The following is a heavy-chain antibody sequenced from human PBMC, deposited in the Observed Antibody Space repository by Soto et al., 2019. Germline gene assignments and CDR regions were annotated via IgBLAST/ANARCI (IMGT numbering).Heavy chain of an antibody. Sequence: PSETLSLTCTVSGGSISSGGYYWSWIRQHPGKGLEWIGYIYYSGSTYYNPSLKSRVTISVDTSKNQFSLKLSSVTAADTAVYYCATYDSSGYFDYWGQGTLVTVSS. D-gene: IGHD3-22*01. CDR1: GGSISSGGYY. CDR2: IYYSGST. J-gene: IGHJ4*02. CDR3: ATYDSSGYFDY. V-gene: IGHV4-31*03.